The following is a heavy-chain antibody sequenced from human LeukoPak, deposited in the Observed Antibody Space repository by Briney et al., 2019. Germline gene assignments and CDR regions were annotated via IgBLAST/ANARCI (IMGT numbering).Heavy chain of an antibody. J-gene: IGHJ6*03. CDR3: ATNSDDFRSGYYYYYYYMDV. CDR2: IYTSGST. V-gene: IGHV4-61*02. Sequence: SETLSLTCTVSGGSISSGSYYWSWIRQPAGKGLEWIGRIYTSGSTNYNPSLKSRVTISVDTSKNQFSLKLSSVTAADTAVYYCATNSDDFRSGYYYYYYYMDVWGKGTTVTVSS. D-gene: IGHD3-3*01. CDR1: GGSISSGSYY.